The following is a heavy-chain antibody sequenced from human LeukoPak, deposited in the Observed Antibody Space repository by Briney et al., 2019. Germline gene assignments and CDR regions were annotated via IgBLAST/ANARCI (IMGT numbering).Heavy chain of an antibody. CDR1: GFTFSDYW. D-gene: IGHD3-10*01. CDR3: ARHAPVRGVRIYPTDY. Sequence: GGSLRLSCAASGFTFSDYWMTWVRQAPGKGLEWLANIKYDGNEKYYLDSVKGRFTISRDNAENSLYLQMNGLRTEDTALYYCARHAPVRGVRIYPTDYCGQGTLVTVSS. J-gene: IGHJ4*02. V-gene: IGHV3-7*01. CDR2: IKYDGNEK.